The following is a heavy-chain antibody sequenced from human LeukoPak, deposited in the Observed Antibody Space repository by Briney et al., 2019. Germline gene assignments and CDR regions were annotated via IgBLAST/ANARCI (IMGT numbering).Heavy chain of an antibody. CDR2: IIPIFGTA. J-gene: IGHJ4*02. CDR1: GGXFSSYA. D-gene: IGHD3-16*02. CDR3: ARTSYDYVWGSYRLFDY. V-gene: IGHV1-69*13. Sequence: SVKVSCRASGGXFSSYAISWVRQAPGQGLEWMGGIIPIFGTANYAQKFQGRVKITADESTSTAYMELSSLRSEDTAVYYCARTSYDYVWGSYRLFDYWGQGTLVTVSS.